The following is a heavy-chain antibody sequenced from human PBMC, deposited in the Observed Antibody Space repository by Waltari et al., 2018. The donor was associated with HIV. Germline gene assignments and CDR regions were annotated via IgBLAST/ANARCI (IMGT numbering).Heavy chain of an antibody. CDR3: AREEGGGNAYYYYGMDV. CDR1: GFTFSYFS. Sequence: EVHLVESGGGLVQPGGSLSLSCAASGFTFSYFSMNWVSQAPGKGLEWISYISSSSSTIFYADSVKGRFTISRDNAKNSLYLQLNSLRAEDTAVYYCAREEGGGNAYYYYGMDVWGQGTTVTVSS. J-gene: IGHJ6*02. D-gene: IGHD3-16*01. V-gene: IGHV3-48*01. CDR2: ISSSSSTI.